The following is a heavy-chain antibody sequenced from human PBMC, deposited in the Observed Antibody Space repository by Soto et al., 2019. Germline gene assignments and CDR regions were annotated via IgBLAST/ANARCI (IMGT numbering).Heavy chain of an antibody. CDR2: IYPGDSDT. J-gene: IGHJ6*02. CDR1: GYSFTSYW. V-gene: IGHV5-51*01. CDR3: ASHGVGSRPTETYSYHCGMDF. D-gene: IGHD1-26*01. Sequence: GESLKISCKGSGYSFTSYWIGWVRQMPGKGLEWMGIIYPGDSDTRYSPSFQGQVTISADKSISTAYLQWSSLKASDTAMYYCASHGVGSRPTETYSYHCGMDFWGQGTTVTVSS.